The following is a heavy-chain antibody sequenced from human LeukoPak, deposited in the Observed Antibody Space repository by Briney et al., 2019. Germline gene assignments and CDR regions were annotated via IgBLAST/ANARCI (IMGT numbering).Heavy chain of an antibody. Sequence: PGGSLRLSCAASGFTFSSYGMSWVRQAPGKGLEWVSAISGSGGSTYYADSVKGRFTISRDNSKNTLYLQMNSLRAEDTAVYYCAEDQAYCSGGSCYSFDYWGQGTLVTVSS. CDR1: GFTFSSYG. D-gene: IGHD2-15*01. V-gene: IGHV3-23*01. CDR3: AEDQAYCSGGSCYSFDY. CDR2: ISGSGGST. J-gene: IGHJ4*02.